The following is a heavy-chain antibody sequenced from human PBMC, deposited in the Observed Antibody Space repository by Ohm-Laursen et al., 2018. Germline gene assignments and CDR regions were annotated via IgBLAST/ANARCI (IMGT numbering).Heavy chain of an antibody. CDR2: IYATGST. V-gene: IGHV4-4*07. Sequence: SDTLSLTCTVSAGSISGYYWNWIRQSAGKGLQWIGRIYATGSTNYNPSLKSRVSMSVDTSKNQFSLKLSSVTAADTAVYYCAKLYSISYPGDYWGQEILITVSS. J-gene: IGHJ4*02. CDR3: AKLYSISYPGDY. D-gene: IGHD2-15*01. CDR1: AGSISGYY.